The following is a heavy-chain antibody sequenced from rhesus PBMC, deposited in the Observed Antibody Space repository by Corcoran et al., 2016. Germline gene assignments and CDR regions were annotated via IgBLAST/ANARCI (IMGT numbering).Heavy chain of an antibody. V-gene: IGHV5-20*01. J-gene: IGHJ4*01. CDR3: AKMAHPLTYFDY. CDR2: IDPSDYDT. CDR1: GSRFTSYW. Sequence: EVQLVQSGAEVKRPGASLKLSCKTSGSRFTSYWIILLLHMPGKGLEGMGVIDPSDYDTRDNPSFQGQVTITADKSSRTAYLQWSRLKASDTATYYCAKMAHPLTYFDYWGQGVLVTVSS. D-gene: IGHD3S6*01.